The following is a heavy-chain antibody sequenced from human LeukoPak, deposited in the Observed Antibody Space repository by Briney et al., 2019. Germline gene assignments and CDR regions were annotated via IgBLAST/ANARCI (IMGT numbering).Heavy chain of an antibody. Sequence: PSETLSLTCTVSGGSVSGYYWSWIRQPPGKGLEWIAYIYYSGSTNYNPSLKSRVTISVDTSKNQFSLRLSSVTAADTAVYYCARRARWAQDFDYSGQGTLVTVSS. V-gene: IGHV4-59*08. CDR3: ARRARWAQDFDY. CDR2: IYYSGST. J-gene: IGHJ4*02. CDR1: GGSVSGYY. D-gene: IGHD5-24*01.